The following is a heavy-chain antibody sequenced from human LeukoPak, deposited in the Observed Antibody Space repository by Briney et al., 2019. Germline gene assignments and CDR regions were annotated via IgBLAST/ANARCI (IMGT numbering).Heavy chain of an antibody. CDR3: ARDLDSSSFSDY. CDR1: GGTFSSYA. Sequence: ASVKVSCKASGGTFSSYAISWVRQAPGQGLEWMGRIIPILGIANYAQKFQGRVTITADKSTSTAYMELSSLRSEDTAVYYCARDLDSSSFSDYWGQGTLVTVSS. CDR2: IIPILGIA. V-gene: IGHV1-69*04. D-gene: IGHD6-6*01. J-gene: IGHJ4*02.